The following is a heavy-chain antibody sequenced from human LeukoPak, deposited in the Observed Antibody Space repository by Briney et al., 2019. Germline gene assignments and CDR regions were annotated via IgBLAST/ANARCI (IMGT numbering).Heavy chain of an antibody. Sequence: GGSLRLSCAASGFSFSGFGMNWVRQAPGKGLEWISYIGSSGSAGGNIYYAVSVKGRFTVSRDNAKDSLFLQMNSLQDADTAVYYCARAPTPYFTYYMDVWGRGTTVTVSS. CDR3: ARAPTPYFTYYMDV. J-gene: IGHJ6*03. D-gene: IGHD2-21*01. V-gene: IGHV3-48*02. CDR2: IGSSGSAGGNI. CDR1: GFSFSGFG.